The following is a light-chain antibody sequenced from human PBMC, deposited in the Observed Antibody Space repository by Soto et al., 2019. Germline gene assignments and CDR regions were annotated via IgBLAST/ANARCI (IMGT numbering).Light chain of an antibody. CDR1: QDIASY. V-gene: IGKV1-9*01. J-gene: IGKJ1*01. CDR2: AAS. Sequence: DIQLTQSPSFLSASVGDRVIITCRASQDIASYLAWFQQKPGKAPKLLIYAASTLQSGVPSRFSGSGSGTEFTLTISSLQPEDFATYYCQQLNYHPWTFGQGTKVEIK. CDR3: QQLNYHPWT.